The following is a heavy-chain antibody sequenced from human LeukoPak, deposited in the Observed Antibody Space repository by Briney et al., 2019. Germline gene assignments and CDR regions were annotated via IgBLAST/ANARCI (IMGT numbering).Heavy chain of an antibody. J-gene: IGHJ6*03. V-gene: IGHV3-7*04. D-gene: IGHD5-12*01. CDR2: VKQDGSEK. CDR3: ARGIVASVIYYYYFDV. CDR1: GFSFSSYW. Sequence: GGSLRLSCTASGFSFSSYWMDWVRQAPGKGLDRVASVKQDGSEKKYVDSVEGRFTISRDNAKNSLFLQMNTLRAEDTAVYYCARGIVASVIYYYYFDVWGQGTTVTVSS.